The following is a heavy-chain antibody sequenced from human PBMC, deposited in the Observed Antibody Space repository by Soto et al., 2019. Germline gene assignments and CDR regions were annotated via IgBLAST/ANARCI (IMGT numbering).Heavy chain of an antibody. D-gene: IGHD2-2*01. V-gene: IGHV1-8*01. J-gene: IGHJ4*02. CDR1: GYTFTSYD. Sequence: ASVKVSCKASGYTFTSYDINWVRQATGQGLEWMGWMNPNRGNTGYAQKFQGRVTMTRNTSISTAYMELSSLRSEDTAVYYCASQYCSSTSCYALAFDYWGQGTLVTVSS. CDR3: ASQYCSSTSCYALAFDY. CDR2: MNPNRGNT.